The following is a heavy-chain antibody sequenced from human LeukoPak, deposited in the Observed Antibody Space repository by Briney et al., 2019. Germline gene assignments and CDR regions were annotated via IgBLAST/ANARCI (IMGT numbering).Heavy chain of an antibody. Sequence: ASVKVSCKASGYTFTGSYMHWVRQAAGQGLEWMGWINPNSGGTNYAQKFQGRVTMTRDTSISTAYMELSRLRSDDTAVYYCARGLLWFGELLNYYFDYWGQGTLVTVSS. V-gene: IGHV1-2*02. CDR1: GYTFTGSY. D-gene: IGHD3-10*01. J-gene: IGHJ4*02. CDR3: ARGLLWFGELLNYYFDY. CDR2: INPNSGGT.